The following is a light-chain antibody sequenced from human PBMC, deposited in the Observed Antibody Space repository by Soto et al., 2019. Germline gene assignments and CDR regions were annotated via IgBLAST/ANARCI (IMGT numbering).Light chain of an antibody. J-gene: IGKJ1*01. Sequence: EIVLTQSPGTLSLSPGERATLSCRASQSVSNNYLAWYKQKPGQAPRLLIYGASNRATGIPDRFSGSGSGTDFTLTLRRLEPEDFAVDDCQQYGSSGTFGQGTKVDIK. CDR3: QQYGSSGT. V-gene: IGKV3-20*01. CDR2: GAS. CDR1: QSVSNNY.